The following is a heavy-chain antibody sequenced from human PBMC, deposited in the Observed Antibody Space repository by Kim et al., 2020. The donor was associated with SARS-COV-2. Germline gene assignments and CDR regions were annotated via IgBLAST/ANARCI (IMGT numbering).Heavy chain of an antibody. J-gene: IGHJ4*02. CDR1: GFTFSSYS. D-gene: IGHD3-22*01. CDR3: ARVGRSHGYYYDSSGSHYFDY. Sequence: GGSLRLSCAASGFTFSSYSMNWVRQAPGKGLEWVSSISSSSSYIYYADSVKGRFTISRDNAKNSLYLQMNSLRAEDTAVYYCARVGRSHGYYYDSSGSHYFDYWGQGTLVTVSS. V-gene: IGHV3-21*01. CDR2: ISSSSSYI.